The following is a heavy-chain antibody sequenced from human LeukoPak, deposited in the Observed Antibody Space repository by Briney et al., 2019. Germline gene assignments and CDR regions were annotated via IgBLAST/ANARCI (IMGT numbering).Heavy chain of an antibody. CDR2: ISSSGSII. D-gene: IGHD2-2*01. V-gene: IGHV3-11*01. Sequence: GGSLRLSCAASGFTFSDYYMSWMRQAPGKGLEWVSYISSSGSIIYYADSVKGRVTISRDNAKNSLYLQMNSLRAEDTAVYYCARDPRGYCSSTSCHPWFDPWGQGTLVTVSS. J-gene: IGHJ5*02. CDR1: GFTFSDYY. CDR3: ARDPRGYCSSTSCHPWFDP.